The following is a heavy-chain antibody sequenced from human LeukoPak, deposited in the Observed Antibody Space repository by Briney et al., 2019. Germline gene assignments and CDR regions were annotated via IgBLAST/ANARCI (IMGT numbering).Heavy chain of an antibody. J-gene: IGHJ6*04. CDR2: IYSGGST. D-gene: IGHD2-2*01. CDR3: ARDLRVVPAARFLDV. V-gene: IGHV3-53*01. CDR1: GFTVSSNY. Sequence: GSLRLSCAASGFTVSSNYMSWVRQAPGKGLEWVSVIYSGGSTYYADSVKGRFTISRDNSKNTLYLQMNSLRAEDTAVYYCARDLRVVPAARFLDVWGKGTTVNVSS.